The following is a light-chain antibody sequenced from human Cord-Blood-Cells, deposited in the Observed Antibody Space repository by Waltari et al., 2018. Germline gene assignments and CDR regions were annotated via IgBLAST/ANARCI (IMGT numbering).Light chain of an antibody. CDR1: SSDVGGYNY. V-gene: IGLV2-14*01. CDR2: DVS. J-gene: IGLJ1*01. Sequence: QSALTQPASVSGSPGQSITISCTGTSSDVGGYNYVSWYPQHPGKATKLMIYDVSNRPSGVSNRFSGSKSGNTASLTISGLQAEDEADYYCSSYTSSSTYVFGTGTKVTVL. CDR3: SSYTSSSTYV.